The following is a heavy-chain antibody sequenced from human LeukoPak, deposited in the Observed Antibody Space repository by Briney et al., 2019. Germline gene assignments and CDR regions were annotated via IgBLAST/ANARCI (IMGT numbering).Heavy chain of an antibody. D-gene: IGHD4-11*01. CDR1: GFTFSSYW. V-gene: IGHV3-74*01. CDR2: INSDGSST. CDR3: ARRNSNDYGNHSDAFDI. J-gene: IGHJ3*02. Sequence: GGSLRLSCAASGFTFSSYWMHWVRQAPGKGLVWVSRINSDGSSTSYADSVRGRFTISRDNAKNTLYLQMNSLRAEDTAVYYCARRNSNDYGNHSDAFDIWGQGTMVTVSS.